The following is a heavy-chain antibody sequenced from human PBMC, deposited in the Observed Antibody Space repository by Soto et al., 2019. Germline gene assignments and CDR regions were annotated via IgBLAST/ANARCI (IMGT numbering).Heavy chain of an antibody. CDR1: GGSISSNY. V-gene: IGHV4-59*08. J-gene: IGHJ2*01. CDR3: ARLLRDNSGWYTSYFDF. Sequence: TSETLSLTCTVSGGSISSNYWSWIRQPPGKGLEWIGYIHYSGNTNYNPSLKSRVTMSVDTSKNQFSLKLSSVTAADTAVYNCARLLRDNSGWYTSYFDFWGRGTLVTVSS. D-gene: IGHD6-19*01. CDR2: IHYSGNT.